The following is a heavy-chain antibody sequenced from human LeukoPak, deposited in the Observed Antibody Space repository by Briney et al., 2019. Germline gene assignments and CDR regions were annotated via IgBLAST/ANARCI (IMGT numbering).Heavy chain of an antibody. Sequence: GGSLRLSCAASGFTFSRYSMNWVRQAPGKGLEWVSYISSSSSTIDYADSVKGRFSISRDNAKNSLYLQMKSLRDEDTAVYYCAREDGGKADIWGQGTMVTVSS. CDR1: GFTFSRYS. V-gene: IGHV3-48*02. CDR3: AREDGGKADI. CDR2: ISSSSSTI. J-gene: IGHJ3*02. D-gene: IGHD4-23*01.